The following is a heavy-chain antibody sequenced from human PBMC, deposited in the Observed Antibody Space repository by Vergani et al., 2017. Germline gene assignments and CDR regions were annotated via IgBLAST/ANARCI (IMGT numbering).Heavy chain of an antibody. D-gene: IGHD3-22*01. V-gene: IGHV3-23*01. CDR3: AGPQGTSAYYYGGFDY. CDR1: GFTFIMHA. J-gene: IGHJ4*02. Sequence: EVQLLESGGDLVQPGGSLRLSCAASGFTFIMHAMSWVRQAPGKGLEWVSTLSASDRRTHYADSVKGRFTISRDISKNTLFLHMNSLRPEDTAVYYFAGPQGTSAYYYGGFDYWGQGILVTVSS. CDR2: LSASDRRT.